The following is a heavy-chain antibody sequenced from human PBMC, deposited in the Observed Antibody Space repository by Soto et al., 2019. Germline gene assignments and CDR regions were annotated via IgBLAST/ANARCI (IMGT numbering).Heavy chain of an antibody. V-gene: IGHV4-30-4*01. Sequence: SLEILSLTCTVSGDSISSTMLWSWVRQSPGKGLEWIGYIYYSGSTYYNPSLKSRVTISVDTSKNQFSLKLSSVTAADTAVYYCARDRYQYYDSSGYYHYFDYWGQGTLVTVSS. CDR2: IYYSGST. J-gene: IGHJ4*02. CDR1: GDSISSTML. D-gene: IGHD3-22*01. CDR3: ARDRYQYYDSSGYYHYFDY.